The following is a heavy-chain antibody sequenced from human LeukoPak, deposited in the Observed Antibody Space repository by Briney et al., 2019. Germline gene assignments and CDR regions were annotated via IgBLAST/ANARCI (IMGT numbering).Heavy chain of an antibody. J-gene: IGHJ4*02. CDR1: GFTFDDYG. Sequence: GGSLRLSCAASGFTFDDYGMSWVRQAPGKGLEWVSLISWDGGSTYYADSVKGRFTISRDNSKNTLYLQMNSLTAEDTAIYYCAKATGTLGNWGQGTLVIVSS. CDR2: ISWDGGST. CDR3: AKATGTLGN. V-gene: IGHV3-20*04. D-gene: IGHD1-1*01.